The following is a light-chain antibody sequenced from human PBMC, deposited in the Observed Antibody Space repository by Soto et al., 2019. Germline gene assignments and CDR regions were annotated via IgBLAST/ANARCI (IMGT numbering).Light chain of an antibody. CDR1: KSISSY. J-gene: IGKJ4*01. V-gene: IGKV1-39*01. Sequence: DIQMTQSPSSLSPSVGDRVTITCRTSKSISSYLNWYQQKPGKAPKLLIYAASSLQSGVPSRFSGSGSGTDFTLTISSLQPDDFATYYCQQSYSTPVTFGGGTKVEIK. CDR3: QQSYSTPVT. CDR2: AAS.